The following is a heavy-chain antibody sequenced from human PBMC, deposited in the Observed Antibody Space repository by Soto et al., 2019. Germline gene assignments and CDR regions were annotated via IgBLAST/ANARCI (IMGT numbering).Heavy chain of an antibody. Sequence: ASVKVSCKASGYTFTSYAMHWVRQAPGQRLEWMGWINAGNGNTKYSQKFQGRVTITRDTSASTAYMELRSLRSDDTAVYYCTREGSAPYYYYGMDVWGQGTTVTVSS. CDR3: TREGSAPYYYYGMDV. CDR2: INAGNGNT. J-gene: IGHJ6*02. D-gene: IGHD3-10*01. CDR1: GYTFTSYA. V-gene: IGHV1-3*01.